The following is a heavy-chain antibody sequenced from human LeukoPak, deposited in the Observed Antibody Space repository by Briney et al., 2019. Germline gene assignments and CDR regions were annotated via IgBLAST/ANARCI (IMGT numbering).Heavy chain of an antibody. J-gene: IGHJ4*02. CDR3: AKDRSDNTTWYVGSH. Sequence: GGSLRLSCAASGFTFSTYAMSWVRQAPGKGLEWVSSISSSGDSTDYADSVKGRFTISRDNSKTTLYLQMNSLRADDTAIYYCAKDRSDNTTWYVGSHWGQRTLVTVSS. CDR1: GFTFSTYA. V-gene: IGHV3-23*01. D-gene: IGHD6-13*01. CDR2: ISSSGDST.